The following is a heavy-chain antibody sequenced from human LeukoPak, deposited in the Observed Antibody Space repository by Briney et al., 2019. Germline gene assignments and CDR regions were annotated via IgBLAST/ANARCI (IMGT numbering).Heavy chain of an antibody. Sequence: PGRSLRLSCAPSGFTFSRHGMHWVRQAPGKGLEWVAIISNDGSRKYYAHSVEGRFTISRDNSKNTLYLQMDSLRAEDTAVYCCARDRAWNYFDYWGQGTLVTVSS. CDR1: GFTFSRHG. CDR2: ISNDGSRK. CDR3: ARDRAWNYFDY. J-gene: IGHJ4*02. D-gene: IGHD3-3*01. V-gene: IGHV3-30*03.